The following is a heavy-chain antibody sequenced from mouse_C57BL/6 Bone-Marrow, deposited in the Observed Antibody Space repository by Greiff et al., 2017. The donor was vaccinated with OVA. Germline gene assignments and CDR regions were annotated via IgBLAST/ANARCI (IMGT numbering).Heavy chain of an antibody. V-gene: IGHV1-72*01. D-gene: IGHD1-1*01. CDR2: IAPNSGGT. Sequence: KESCKASGYTFTSYWMHWVKQRPGRGLEWIGRIAPNSGGTKYNEKFKSKATLTVDKPSSTAYMQLSSLTSEDSAVYYCAFYYYGSSYAMDYWGQGTSVTVSS. CDR1: GYTFTSYW. CDR3: AFYYYGSSYAMDY. J-gene: IGHJ4*01.